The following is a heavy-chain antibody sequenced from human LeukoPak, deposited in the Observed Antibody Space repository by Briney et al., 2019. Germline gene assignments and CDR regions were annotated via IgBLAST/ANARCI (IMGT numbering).Heavy chain of an antibody. CDR3: ARATVGLPLAGTIAC. D-gene: IGHD6-19*01. Sequence: PPETLSLTSTVSAGTLSRYYSSWTRHPAPKGLDLIGRIYTSGSTNSNPTPTTRVTMSVDTSKTQFTLNLSSVTAADTPAPSCARATVGLPLAGTIACWG. CDR2: IYTSGST. V-gene: IGHV4-4*07. J-gene: IGHJ6*01. CDR1: AGTLSRYY.